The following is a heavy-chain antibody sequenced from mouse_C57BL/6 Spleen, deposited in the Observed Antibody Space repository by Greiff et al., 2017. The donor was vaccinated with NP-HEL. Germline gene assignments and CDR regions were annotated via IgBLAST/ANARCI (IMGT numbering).Heavy chain of an antibody. CDR3: ARPAYYSNPAWFAY. D-gene: IGHD2-5*01. J-gene: IGHJ3*01. V-gene: IGHV5-17*01. Sequence: EVKLVESGGGLVKPGGSLKLSCAASGFTFSDYGMHWVRQAPEKGLEWVAYISSGSSTIYYADTVKGRFTISRDNAKNTLFLQMTSLRSEDTAMYYCARPAYYSNPAWFAYWGQGTLVTVSA. CDR1: GFTFSDYG. CDR2: ISSGSSTI.